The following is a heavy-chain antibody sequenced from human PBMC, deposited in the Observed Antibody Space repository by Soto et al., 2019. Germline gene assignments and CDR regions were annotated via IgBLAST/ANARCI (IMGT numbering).Heavy chain of an antibody. CDR1: GYTFTNYG. V-gene: IGHV1-18*01. D-gene: IGHD3-10*01. J-gene: IGHJ5*02. CDR2: INFYNGNT. CDR3: ARGVGSGSSYNQYNWFDP. Sequence: QVQLVQSGGEVKKPGASVKVSCKASGYTFTNYGISWVRQAPGQGLEWMGWINFYNGNTKYAQKVQGRVTMTTDTSTSTAYVEVRSLRSDDTAVYYCARGVGSGSSYNQYNWFDPWGQGTLVTVSS.